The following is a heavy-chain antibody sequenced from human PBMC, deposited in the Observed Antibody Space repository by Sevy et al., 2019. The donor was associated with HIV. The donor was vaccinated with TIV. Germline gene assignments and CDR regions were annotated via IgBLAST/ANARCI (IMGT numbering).Heavy chain of an antibody. Sequence: ASVKVSCKASGGTFSDYAISWVRQAPGQGLEWMGGIIPIFGSTKYTQKFQDRVTITADKSTSTVYMELSSLRSEDSAVYFCARFKYSGLETVYYFDYWGQGTLVTVSS. CDR2: IIPIFGST. CDR1: GGTFSDYA. V-gene: IGHV1-69*06. J-gene: IGHJ4*02. D-gene: IGHD3-10*01. CDR3: ARFKYSGLETVYYFDY.